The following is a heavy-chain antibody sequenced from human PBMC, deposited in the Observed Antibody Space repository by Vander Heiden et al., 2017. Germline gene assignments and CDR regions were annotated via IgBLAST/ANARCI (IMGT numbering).Heavy chain of an antibody. J-gene: IGHJ4*02. CDR2: IYPNDSER. CDR3: ARSHSSNWFACEY. V-gene: IGHV5-51*01. D-gene: IGHD6-13*01. Sequence: EVQLVQSGAEVKKPGESLRISCKGSGYSFTTYWIAWGRQMPGKGLEWMGIIYPNDSERKYSPSFQGQVTISADKSISTAYLQWSSLKASDGAMYVGARSHSSNWFACEYWGQGTLGTGSS. CDR1: GYSFTTYW.